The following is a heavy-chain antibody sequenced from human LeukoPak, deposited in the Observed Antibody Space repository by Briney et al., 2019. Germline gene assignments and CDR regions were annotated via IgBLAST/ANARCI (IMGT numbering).Heavy chain of an antibody. J-gene: IGHJ6*02. CDR3: ARGRAVAGIYYYYYGMDV. CDR1: GGSFSGYY. V-gene: IGHV4-34*01. CDR2: INHSGST. D-gene: IGHD6-19*01. Sequence: PSETLSLTCAVYGGSFSGYYWSWIRQPPGKGLEWIGEINHSGSTNYNPSLKSRVTISVDTSKNQFSLKLSSVTAADTAVYYCARGRAVAGIYYYYYGMDVWGQGTTVTVSS.